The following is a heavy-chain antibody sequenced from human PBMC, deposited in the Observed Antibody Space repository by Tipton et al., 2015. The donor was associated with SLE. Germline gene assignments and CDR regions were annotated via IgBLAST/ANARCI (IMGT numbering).Heavy chain of an antibody. CDR1: GGSFSGYY. Sequence: TLSLTCAVYGGSFSGYYWSWIRQPPGKGLEWIGEINHSGSTNYNPSLKSRVTISVDTSKNQFSLKLSSVTAADTAVYYCASGDYGGNSGLFNYWGQGTLVTVSS. CDR3: ASGDYGGNSGLFNY. CDR2: INHSGST. J-gene: IGHJ4*02. D-gene: IGHD4-23*01. V-gene: IGHV4-34*01.